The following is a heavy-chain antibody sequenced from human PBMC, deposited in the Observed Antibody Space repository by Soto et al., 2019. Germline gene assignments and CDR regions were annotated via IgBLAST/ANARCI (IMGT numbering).Heavy chain of an antibody. J-gene: IGHJ4*02. D-gene: IGHD6-19*01. Sequence: EVQLVESGGGLVQPGGSLRLSCAASGFTFSSYSMNWVRQAPGKGLEWVSYISSSSSTIYYADSVKGRFTISRDNAKNSLYLQMNSLRDEDTAVYYCAREQHSSGWYYFAYWGQGTLVTVSS. V-gene: IGHV3-48*02. CDR2: ISSSSSTI. CDR1: GFTFSSYS. CDR3: AREQHSSGWYYFAY.